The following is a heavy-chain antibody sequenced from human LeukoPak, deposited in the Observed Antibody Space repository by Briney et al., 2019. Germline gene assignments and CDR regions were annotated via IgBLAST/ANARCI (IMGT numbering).Heavy chain of an antibody. CDR3: ARVSLQYSSSYYYYYYMDV. D-gene: IGHD6-6*01. CDR2: INPSGGST. J-gene: IGHJ6*03. V-gene: IGHV1-46*01. Sequence: ASVKVSCKASGYTFTSYYMHWVRQAPGQGLEWMGIINPSGGSTSYAQKFQGRVTMTRDTSTSTVYMELSSLRSEDTAVYYCARVSLQYSSSYYYYYYMDVWGKGTTVTVSS. CDR1: GYTFTSYY.